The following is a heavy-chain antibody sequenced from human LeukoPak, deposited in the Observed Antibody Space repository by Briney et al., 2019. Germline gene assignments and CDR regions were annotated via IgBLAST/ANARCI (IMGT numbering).Heavy chain of an antibody. D-gene: IGHD2-15*01. CDR1: GFAFSSYE. V-gene: IGHV3-21*01. Sequence: GGSLRLSCAASGFAFSSYEMNWVRQAPGKGLEWVSSISSSSNYIYYADSVKGRFTISRDNAKNSLYLQMNSLRAEDTAVYYCARDLSAGVVVAAASDYWGQGTLVTVSS. CDR3: ARDLSAGVVVAAASDY. CDR2: ISSSSNYI. J-gene: IGHJ4*02.